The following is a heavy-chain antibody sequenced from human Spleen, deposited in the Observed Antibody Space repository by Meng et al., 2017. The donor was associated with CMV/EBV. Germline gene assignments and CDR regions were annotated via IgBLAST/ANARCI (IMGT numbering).Heavy chain of an antibody. CDR1: GFPIRAGYY. D-gene: IGHD2-8*02. V-gene: IGHV4-38-2*02. CDR2: IYHSGTT. Sequence: GSLRLSCSVSGFPIRAGYYWGWVRQPPGKGLEWIASIYHSGTTYYNPTLKSRVTISVDTSSSLFSLKLSSVTAADTAVYYCARVKGTTGPAYYFDYWGQGTLVPSPQ. CDR3: ARVKGTTGPAYYFDY. J-gene: IGHJ4*02.